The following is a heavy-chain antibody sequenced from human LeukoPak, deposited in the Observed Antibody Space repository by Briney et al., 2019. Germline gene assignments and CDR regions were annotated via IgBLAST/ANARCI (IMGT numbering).Heavy chain of an antibody. Sequence: GRSLRLSCAASGFTFSSYAMHWVRQAPGKGLEWVAVISYDGSNKYYADSVKGRFTISRDNSKNTLYLQMNSLRAEDTAVYYCAKGDSSSWYGDYPDYWGQGTLVTVSS. J-gene: IGHJ4*02. D-gene: IGHD6-13*01. V-gene: IGHV3-30-3*01. CDR3: AKGDSSSWYGDYPDY. CDR1: GFTFSSYA. CDR2: ISYDGSNK.